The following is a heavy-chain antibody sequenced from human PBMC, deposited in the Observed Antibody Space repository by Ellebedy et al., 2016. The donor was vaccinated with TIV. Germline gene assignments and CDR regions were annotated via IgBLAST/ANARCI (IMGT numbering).Heavy chain of an antibody. CDR3: VKDMAPGGSDL. V-gene: IGHV3-9*01. CDR1: GFTFDEHA. Sequence: SLKISCAGSGFTFDEHAMHWVRQSPGKGLEWVSGMIWDGGIIGYADSVKGRFTISRDIAKNSLYLQMHSLKPEDTALYYCVKDMAPGGSDLWGQGTMVTVSS. CDR2: MIWDGGII. D-gene: IGHD3-10*01. J-gene: IGHJ3*01.